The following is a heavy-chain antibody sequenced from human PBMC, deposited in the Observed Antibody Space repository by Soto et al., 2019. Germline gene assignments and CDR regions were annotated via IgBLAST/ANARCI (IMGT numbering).Heavy chain of an antibody. CDR1: GYTFTSYY. Sequence: QVQLVQSGAELKKPGASVKVSCNASGYTFTSYYMHWVRQAPGQGLEWMGIINPSGGITSYAQKFQGRITMTSDTSTRTGYMELSSLRSEDTAVYYCASSIVATPYGDAFDIWGQGTMVTVSS. J-gene: IGHJ3*02. CDR2: INPSGGIT. CDR3: ASSIVATPYGDAFDI. D-gene: IGHD5-12*01. V-gene: IGHV1-46*03.